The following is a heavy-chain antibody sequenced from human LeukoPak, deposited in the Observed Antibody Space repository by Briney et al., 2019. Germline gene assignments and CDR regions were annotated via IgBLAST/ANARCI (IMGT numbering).Heavy chain of an antibody. CDR2: ISSTGAYI. D-gene: IGHD6-13*01. CDR1: GFIFSSDS. Sequence: GGSLRLSCATSGFIFSSDSMIWVRQAPGKGLEWVSSISSTGAYIYYADSLKGRFTISRDNAKNSLYLQMNSLRANDTAVYYCARGLAAAGTRGPYWGQGTLVTVSS. V-gene: IGHV3-21*01. J-gene: IGHJ4*02. CDR3: ARGLAAAGTRGPY.